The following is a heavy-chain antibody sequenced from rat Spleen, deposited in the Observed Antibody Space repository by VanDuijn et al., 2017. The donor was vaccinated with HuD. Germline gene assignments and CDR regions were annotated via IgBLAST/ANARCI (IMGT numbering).Heavy chain of an antibody. J-gene: IGHJ2*01. CDR3: AREYRYNFDY. Sequence: EVQLVESDGGLVQPGRSLELSCAASGFTFSDDYMAWVRQAPTKGLEWVATIRHDGRNTYYRDSVKGRFTISRDNAKSTLYLQMDSLRSEDTATYYCAREYRYNFDYWGQGVMVTVSS. V-gene: IGHV5-29*01. CDR1: GFTFSDDY. D-gene: IGHD1-5*01. CDR2: IRHDGRNT.